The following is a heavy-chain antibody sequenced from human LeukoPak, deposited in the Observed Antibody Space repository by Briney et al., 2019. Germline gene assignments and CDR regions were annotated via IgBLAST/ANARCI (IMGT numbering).Heavy chain of an antibody. CDR1: GFTFSSYA. Sequence: GGSLRLSCAASGFTFSSYAMHWVRQAPGKGLEWVAVISYDGSNKYYADSVKGRFTISRDNSKNTLYLQMNSLRAEDAAVYYCARAKNSSWLALFDPWGQGTLVTVSS. V-gene: IGHV3-30-3*01. D-gene: IGHD6-13*01. CDR2: ISYDGSNK. CDR3: ARAKNSSWLALFDP. J-gene: IGHJ5*02.